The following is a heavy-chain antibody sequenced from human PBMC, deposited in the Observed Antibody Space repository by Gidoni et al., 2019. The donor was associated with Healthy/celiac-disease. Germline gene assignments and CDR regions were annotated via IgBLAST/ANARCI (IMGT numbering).Heavy chain of an antibody. J-gene: IGHJ4*02. V-gene: IGHV3-33*01. D-gene: IGHD6-13*01. CDR2: IWYDGSNK. CDR3: ARDGSKQQTLRWEAPDY. Sequence: QVQLVESGGGVVQPGRSLRLSCAASGFTFSSYGMNWVRQAPGKGLEWVAVIWYDGSNKYYADSVKGRFTISRDNSKNTLYLQMNSLRAEDTAVYYCARDGSKQQTLRWEAPDYWGQGTLVTVSS. CDR1: GFTFSSYG.